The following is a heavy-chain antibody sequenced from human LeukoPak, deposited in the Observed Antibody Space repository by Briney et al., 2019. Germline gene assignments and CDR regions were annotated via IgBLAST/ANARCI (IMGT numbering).Heavy chain of an antibody. CDR3: AREFPNKDDAFDI. J-gene: IGHJ3*02. D-gene: IGHD1/OR15-1a*01. CDR1: GFTFGSYW. Sequence: PGGSLRLSCAASGFTFGSYWMSWVRQAPGKGLEWVANIRQDGSEKYYVDSVKGRFTISRDNAKNSLYLQMDSLRAEDTAVYYCAREFPNKDDAFDIWGQGTMVTVSS. V-gene: IGHV3-7*01. CDR2: IRQDGSEK.